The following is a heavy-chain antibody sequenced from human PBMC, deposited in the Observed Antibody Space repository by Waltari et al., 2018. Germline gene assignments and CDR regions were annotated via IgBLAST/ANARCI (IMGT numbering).Heavy chain of an antibody. D-gene: IGHD1-26*01. V-gene: IGHV3-49*04. J-gene: IGHJ3*02. CDR3: TSRVGAIGAFDI. CDR1: GFTFGDYA. CDR2: IRSKAYGGTT. Sequence: EVQLVESGGGLVQPGRSLRLSCTASGFTFGDYAMSWVRQAPGKGLEWVGFIRSKAYGGTTEYAASVKGRFTISRDDSKSIAYLQMNSLKTEDTAVYYCTSRVGAIGAFDIWGQGTMVTVSS.